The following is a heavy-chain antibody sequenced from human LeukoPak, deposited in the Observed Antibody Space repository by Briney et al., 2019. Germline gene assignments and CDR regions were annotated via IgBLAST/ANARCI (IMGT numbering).Heavy chain of an antibody. CDR2: INPNSGGT. CDR1: GYTFTAYY. CDR3: ARVVTMVRGVIIAPFDY. D-gene: IGHD3-10*01. Sequence: GASVKVSCKAAGYTFTAYYMHWLRQAPGQGLKWRGWINPNSGGTNYAQKFQGRVTLTRDTSIRTAYMELSRLRSDDTAVYYCARVVTMVRGVIIAPFDYWGQGTLVNVPS. V-gene: IGHV1-2*02. J-gene: IGHJ4*02.